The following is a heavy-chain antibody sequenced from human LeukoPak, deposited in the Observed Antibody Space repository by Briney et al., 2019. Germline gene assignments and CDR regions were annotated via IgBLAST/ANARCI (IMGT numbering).Heavy chain of an antibody. CDR3: AADPSYSSGYRYYFDY. D-gene: IGHD3-22*01. J-gene: IGHJ4*02. V-gene: IGHV1-58*01. Sequence: ASVKVPCKTSGFTFISSAVQWVRQARGQRLEWIGWSVVGSGNTNYAQKFQERVTITRDMSTSTAYMELSSLRSEDTAVYYCAADPSYSSGYRYYFDYWGQGTLVTVSS. CDR1: GFTFISSA. CDR2: SVVGSGNT.